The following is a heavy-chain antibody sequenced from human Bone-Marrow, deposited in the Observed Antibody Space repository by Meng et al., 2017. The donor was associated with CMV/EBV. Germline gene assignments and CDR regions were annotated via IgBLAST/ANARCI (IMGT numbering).Heavy chain of an antibody. V-gene: IGHV4-59*01. CDR1: GGSFSSYY. D-gene: IGHD2-21*01. J-gene: IGHJ6*02. CDR2: IYYSGRT. Sequence: SETLSLTCTVSGGSFSSYYWSWIRQPPGKGLEWIGYIYYSGRTNYNPSLMSRLTMTVDTSKNQFSLKLSAVTAADTAVYYCAVIFHPDGMDFWGQGTTVTVSS. CDR3: AVIFHPDGMDF.